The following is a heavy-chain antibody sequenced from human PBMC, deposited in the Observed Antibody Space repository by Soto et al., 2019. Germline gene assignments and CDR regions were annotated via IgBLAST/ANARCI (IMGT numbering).Heavy chain of an antibody. Sequence: GGSLRLSCAASGFTFSSYSMNWVRQAPGKGLEWVSSISSSSSYIYYADSVKGRFTISRDNAKNSLYLQMNSLRAEDTAVYYCARPKNGDSSSEVPGGAFDIWGQGTMVTVSS. J-gene: IGHJ3*02. CDR2: ISSSSSYI. D-gene: IGHD6-19*01. CDR1: GFTFSSYS. CDR3: ARPKNGDSSSEVPGGAFDI. V-gene: IGHV3-21*01.